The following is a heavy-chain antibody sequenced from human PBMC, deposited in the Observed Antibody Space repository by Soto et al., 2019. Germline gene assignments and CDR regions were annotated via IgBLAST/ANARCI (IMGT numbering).Heavy chain of an antibody. V-gene: IGHV3-72*01. Sequence: EVQLVESGGGLVQPEGSLRLSCAASGFTFSDHYMDWVRQAPGKGLEWVGRIKNKANSYTPEYAAPVKGRFIISRDDSKTSAFLQMNRLKTDDTAVYYFTRVRLGSSPSSDYGGQGIPVTVSS. D-gene: IGHD6-13*01. CDR2: IKNKANSYTP. CDR3: TRVRLGSSPSSDY. J-gene: IGHJ4*02. CDR1: GFTFSDHY.